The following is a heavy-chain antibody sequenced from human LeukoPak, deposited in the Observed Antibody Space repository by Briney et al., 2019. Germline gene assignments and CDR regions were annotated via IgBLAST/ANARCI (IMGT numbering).Heavy chain of an antibody. J-gene: IGHJ3*01. CDR1: GFTFSTYW. CDR3: ASQPDFGGKADAFDL. CDR2: INPDGSTT. D-gene: IGHD4-23*01. V-gene: IGHV3-74*01. Sequence: GGSLRLSCAASGFTFSTYWVHWVRQAPGKGLEWVSRINPDGSTTDYADSVKGRFTISRDNAKNSLYLQMNSLRDEDTAVYYCASQPDFGGKADAFDLWGQGTTVIVSS.